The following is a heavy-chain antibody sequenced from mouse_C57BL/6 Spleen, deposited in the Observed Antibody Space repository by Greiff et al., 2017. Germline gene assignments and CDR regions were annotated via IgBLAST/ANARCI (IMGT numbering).Heavy chain of an antibody. V-gene: IGHV1-15*01. CDR2: IDPETGGT. Sequence: QVQLQQSGAELVRPGASVTLSCKASGYTFTDYEMHWVKQTPVHGLEWIGAIDPETGGTAYNQKFKGKAILTADKSSSTAYMELRSLTSEDSAVYYCTRFDTVVGRGFAYWGQGTLVTVSA. D-gene: IGHD1-1*01. CDR3: TRFDTVVGRGFAY. J-gene: IGHJ3*01. CDR1: GYTFTDYE.